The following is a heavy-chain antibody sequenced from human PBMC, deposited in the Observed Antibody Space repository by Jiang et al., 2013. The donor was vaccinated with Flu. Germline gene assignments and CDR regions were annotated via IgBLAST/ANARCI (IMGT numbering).Heavy chain of an antibody. Sequence: SQTLSLTCVIFGDSVSSNTAAWNWIRQSPLRGLEWLGRTLYGSKWINDYGVSVKSRITIKSDTSKNRFSLQLNSVTPEDTAIYYCARDWGLRAYGINVWGQGTTVTVSS. V-gene: IGHV6-1*01. CDR1: GDSVSSNTAA. J-gene: IGHJ6*02. CDR3: ARDWGLRAYGINV. CDR2: TLYGSKWIN. D-gene: IGHD3-16*01.